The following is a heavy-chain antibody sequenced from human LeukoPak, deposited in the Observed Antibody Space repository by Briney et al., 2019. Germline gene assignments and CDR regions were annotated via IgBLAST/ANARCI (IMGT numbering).Heavy chain of an antibody. CDR3: ARDGVGVGGLSELGYMDV. CDR1: GFTFSSYA. D-gene: IGHD3-16*01. CDR2: ISYDGSNK. V-gene: IGHV3-30*04. J-gene: IGHJ6*03. Sequence: SLRLSCAASGFTFSSYAMHWVRQAPGTGLEWVAVISYDGSNKYYADSVKGRFTISRDNSKNTLYLQMNSLRAEDTAVYYFARDGVGVGGLSELGYMDVWGKGTTVTIYS.